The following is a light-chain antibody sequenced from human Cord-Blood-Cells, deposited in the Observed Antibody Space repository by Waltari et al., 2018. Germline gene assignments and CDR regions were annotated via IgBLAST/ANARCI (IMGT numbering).Light chain of an antibody. CDR1: SSNIGAGYD. CDR2: GNS. J-gene: IGLJ3*02. Sequence: QSVLTQPPSVSGAPGQRVTISCTGSSSNIGAGYDVHWYQQLPGTAPKLLFYGNSNRPSGVHDRFSGAKSGTSASLAITGLQAEDEADYYCQSYDSSLRVFGGGTKLTVL. CDR3: QSYDSSLRV. V-gene: IGLV1-40*01.